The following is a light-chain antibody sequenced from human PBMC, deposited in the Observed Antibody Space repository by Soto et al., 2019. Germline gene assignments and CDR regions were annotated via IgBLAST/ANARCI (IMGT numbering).Light chain of an antibody. CDR1: SRDVGYYNL. Sequence: HSVLTQPASVSGSPGQSITISCTRTSRDVGYYNLVSWFRQHPGNAPKLIIYEVTKRPSGVSDRFSGSKSGNTASLTISGLQPEDEADYYCCSYAGSGALGVFGAGTKVTVL. CDR3: CSYAGSGALGV. J-gene: IGLJ1*01. V-gene: IGLV2-23*02. CDR2: EVT.